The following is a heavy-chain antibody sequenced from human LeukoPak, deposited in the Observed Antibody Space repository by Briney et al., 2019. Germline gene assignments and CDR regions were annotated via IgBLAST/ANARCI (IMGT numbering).Heavy chain of an antibody. Sequence: PSETLSLTCTVSGGSISSSSYYWGWIRQPPGKGLEWIGSIYYSGSTYYNPSLKSRVTISVDTSKNQFSLQLNSVTPEDTAVYYCARGAVRGGTNFDYWGQGTLVTVSS. D-gene: IGHD3-10*01. CDR2: IYYSGST. CDR1: GGSISSSSYY. V-gene: IGHV4-39*07. J-gene: IGHJ4*02. CDR3: ARGAVRGGTNFDY.